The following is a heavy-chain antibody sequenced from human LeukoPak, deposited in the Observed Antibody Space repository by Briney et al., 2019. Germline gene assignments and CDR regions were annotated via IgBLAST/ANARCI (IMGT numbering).Heavy chain of an antibody. CDR3: ARSDLGYCSGGSCYRYYYMDV. Sequence: SETLSLTCTVSGGSISSGSYYWSWIRQPAGKGLEWIGRIYTSGSTNYNPSLKSRVTISVDTSKNQFSLKLSSVTAADTAVYYCARSDLGYCSGGSCYRYYYMDVWGKGTTVTISS. V-gene: IGHV4-61*02. CDR1: GGSISSGSYY. D-gene: IGHD2-15*01. CDR2: IYTSGST. J-gene: IGHJ6*03.